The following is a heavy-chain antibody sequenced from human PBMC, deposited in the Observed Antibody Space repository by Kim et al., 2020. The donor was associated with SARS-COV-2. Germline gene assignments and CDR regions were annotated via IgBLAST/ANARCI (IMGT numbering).Heavy chain of an antibody. CDR1: GGSISSSSYY. Sequence: SETLSLTCTVSGGSISSSSYYWGWIRQPPGKGLEWIGSIYYSGSTYYNPSLKSRVTISVDTSKNQFSLKLSSVTAADTAVYYCAGLWFGELLYNWFDPWGQGTLVTVSS. CDR2: IYYSGST. J-gene: IGHJ5*02. D-gene: IGHD3-10*01. CDR3: AGLWFGELLYNWFDP. V-gene: IGHV4-39*01.